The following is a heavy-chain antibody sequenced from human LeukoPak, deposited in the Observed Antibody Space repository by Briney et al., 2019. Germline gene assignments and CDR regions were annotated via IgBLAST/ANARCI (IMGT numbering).Heavy chain of an antibody. Sequence: GGSLRLSCAASGFTSSSYWMSWVRQAPGKGLEWVANIKQDGSEENFVDSVKGRFTISRDNAKESLYLQMNSLRAEDTAVYYCARGSSAGASLRHDYWGQGTLVTVSS. J-gene: IGHJ4*02. CDR3: ARGSSAGASLRHDY. CDR1: GFTSSSYW. V-gene: IGHV3-7*01. CDR2: IKQDGSEE. D-gene: IGHD1-26*01.